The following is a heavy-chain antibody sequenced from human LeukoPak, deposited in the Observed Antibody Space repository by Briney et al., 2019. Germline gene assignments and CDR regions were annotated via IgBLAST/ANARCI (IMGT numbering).Heavy chain of an antibody. Sequence: GGSLRLSCEASGFTVSSTHMVWVRQAPGKGLEWVSVTYTGGNSYYAGSVQGRFIISRDNSKNTLYLQMNNLRAEDSALYYCARGGRGSAAVVAPRSFDIWGQGTMVTVSS. V-gene: IGHV3-53*01. CDR1: GFTVSSTH. J-gene: IGHJ3*02. D-gene: IGHD3-22*01. CDR2: TYTGGNS. CDR3: ARGGRGSAAVVAPRSFDI.